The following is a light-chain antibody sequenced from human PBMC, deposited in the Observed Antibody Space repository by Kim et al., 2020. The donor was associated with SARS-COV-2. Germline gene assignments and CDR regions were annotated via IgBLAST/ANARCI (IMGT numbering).Light chain of an antibody. Sequence: FPGESATHTCRTRQSVGSSYLAWYQQKPGLPPRLLIYGVSSRATGIPDRFSGSGSGTDFTLTISRLEPEDFAVYYCQQYDSSPTFGQGNKVDIK. CDR2: GVS. CDR1: QSVGSSY. CDR3: QQYDSSPT. V-gene: IGKV3-20*01. J-gene: IGKJ1*01.